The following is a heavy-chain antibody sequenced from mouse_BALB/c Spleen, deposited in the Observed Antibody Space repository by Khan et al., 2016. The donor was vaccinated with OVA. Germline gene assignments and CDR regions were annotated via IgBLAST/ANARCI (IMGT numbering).Heavy chain of an antibody. CDR3: ARAYYRYDGYYAMDY. CDR1: GFSLSRYN. D-gene: IGHD2-14*01. Sequence: VQLQQSGPGLVSPSQSLSITCTVSGFSLSRYNIHWVRQPPGKGLEWLGMIWGGGGTDYNSTLKSRLSISKDNSKSQVFLKMNSLQTYDTAMYYCARAYYRYDGYYAMDYGGQGTSVTVSS. CDR2: IWGGGGT. V-gene: IGHV2-6-4*01. J-gene: IGHJ4*01.